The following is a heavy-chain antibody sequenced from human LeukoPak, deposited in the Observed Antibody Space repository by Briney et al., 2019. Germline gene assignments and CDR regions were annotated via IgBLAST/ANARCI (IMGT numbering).Heavy chain of an antibody. Sequence: SETLSLTCAVSGGSISSNNWWSWVRQPPGKGLEWIGEIFHSGSTNYNPSLKSRVTISVDKSKNQFSLKLNSVTAADTAVYYCARDFEAYQLLYPNWFDPWGQGTLVTVSS. J-gene: IGHJ5*02. CDR2: IFHSGST. V-gene: IGHV4-4*02. CDR1: GGSISSNNW. D-gene: IGHD2-2*02. CDR3: ARDFEAYQLLYPNWFDP.